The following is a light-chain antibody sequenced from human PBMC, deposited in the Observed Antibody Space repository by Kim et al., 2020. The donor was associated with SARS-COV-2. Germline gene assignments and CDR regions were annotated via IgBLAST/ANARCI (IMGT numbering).Light chain of an antibody. CDR3: QHRQT. CDR2: DAS. V-gene: IGKV3-11*01. CDR1: QSVSSN. Sequence: ATLSLPPGERATLPCRASQSVSSNLAWYQQKPGQAPRLLIYDASTRATGIPVRFSGSGSGTDFTLTISNLEPEDFAVYFCQHRQTFGQGTKVDIK. J-gene: IGKJ1*01.